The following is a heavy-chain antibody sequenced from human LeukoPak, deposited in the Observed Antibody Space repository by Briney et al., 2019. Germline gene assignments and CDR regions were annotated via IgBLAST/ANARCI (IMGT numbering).Heavy chain of an antibody. CDR2: IYYSGST. V-gene: IGHV4-31*03. Sequence: SETLSLTCTVSGGSISSGGYYWSWIRQHPGKGPEWIGYIYYSGSTYYNPSLKSRVTISVDTSKNQFSLKLSSVTAADTAVYYCARGVVVPAAIPVGYYYYYMDVWGKGTTVTVSS. D-gene: IGHD2-2*02. CDR1: GGSISSGGYY. J-gene: IGHJ6*03. CDR3: ARGVVVPAAIPVGYYYYYMDV.